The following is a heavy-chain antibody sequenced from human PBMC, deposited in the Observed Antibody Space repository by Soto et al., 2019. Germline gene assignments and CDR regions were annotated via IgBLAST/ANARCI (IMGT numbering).Heavy chain of an antibody. CDR2: ISYDGSNK. V-gene: IGHV3-30-3*01. CDR1: GFTFSSYA. J-gene: IGHJ4*02. CDR3: ARDPSIAARPGYFDY. D-gene: IGHD6-6*01. Sequence: GGSLRLSCAASGFTFSSYAMHWVRQAPGKGLEWVAVISYDGSNKYYADSVKGRFTISRDNSKNTLYLQMNSLRAEDTAVYYCARDPSIAARPGYFDYWGQGTLVTVSS.